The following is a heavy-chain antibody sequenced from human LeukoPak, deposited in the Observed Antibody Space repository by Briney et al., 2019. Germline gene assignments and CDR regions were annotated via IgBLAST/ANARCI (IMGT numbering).Heavy chain of an antibody. CDR2: ISGYSGNT. D-gene: IGHD1-26*01. CDR3: ARYSGSYSTLKFDY. J-gene: IGHJ4*02. V-gene: IGHV1-18*01. Sequence: ASVKVSCKASGYTFTSYGISWVRQAPGQGLKWMGWISGYSGNTNYAQKLQGRVTMTTDTSTSTAYMELRSLRSDDTAVYYCARYSGSYSTLKFDYWGQGALVTVSS. CDR1: GYTFTSYG.